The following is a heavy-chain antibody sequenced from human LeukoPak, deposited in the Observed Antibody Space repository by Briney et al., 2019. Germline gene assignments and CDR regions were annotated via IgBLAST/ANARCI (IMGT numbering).Heavy chain of an antibody. V-gene: IGHV3-30*18. CDR2: ISYDGSNK. D-gene: IGHD1-26*01. CDR3: AKGLWGLPYFDY. Sequence: PGGSLRLSCAASGFTFSSYGMHWVRQAPGKGLEWVAVISYDGSNKYYADSVKGRFTISRDNSKNTLYLQMNSLRAEDTAVYYCAKGLWGLPYFDYWGQGTLVTVSS. CDR1: GFTFSSYG. J-gene: IGHJ4*02.